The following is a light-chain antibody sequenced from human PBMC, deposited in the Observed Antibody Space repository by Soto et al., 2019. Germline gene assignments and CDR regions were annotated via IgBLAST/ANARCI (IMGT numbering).Light chain of an antibody. V-gene: IGLV1-44*01. CDR2: RNN. J-gene: IGLJ1*01. CDR3: ASWDDGLTGYV. CDR1: NSNIGRNT. Sequence: QXALTQPPSASGTPGQRVTISCSGSNSNIGRNTVNWYQQLPGTAPKLLIYRNNQRPSGVPDRFSGSKSGTSASLAISGLQSVDESXYYCASWDDGLTGYVFGTGXKVTVL.